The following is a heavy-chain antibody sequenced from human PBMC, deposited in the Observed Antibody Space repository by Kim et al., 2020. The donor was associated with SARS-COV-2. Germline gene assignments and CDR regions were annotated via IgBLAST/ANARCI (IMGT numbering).Heavy chain of an antibody. D-gene: IGHD4-4*01. CDR3: ARGPNYSPFDY. J-gene: IGHJ4*02. CDR2: I. Sequence: IHSPDSVRCRFPISRDNDKNSLFLQMNSLRAEDTAVYYCARGPNYSPFDYWGQGTLVTVSS. V-gene: IGHV3-48*03.